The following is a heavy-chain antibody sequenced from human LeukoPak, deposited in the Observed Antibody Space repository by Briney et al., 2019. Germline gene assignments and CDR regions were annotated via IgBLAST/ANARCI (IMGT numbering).Heavy chain of an antibody. CDR1: GYTFSSCN. Sequence: ASVKVSCKASGYTFSSCNISWVRQATGQGLEWMGWMNPDSGNTGYAQKFQGRVTMTRNTSINTAYMELSSLRSEDTAMYYCARSEDGPLDYWGQGTLVTVSS. CDR2: MNPDSGNT. J-gene: IGHJ4*02. CDR3: ARSEDGPLDY. V-gene: IGHV1-8*01.